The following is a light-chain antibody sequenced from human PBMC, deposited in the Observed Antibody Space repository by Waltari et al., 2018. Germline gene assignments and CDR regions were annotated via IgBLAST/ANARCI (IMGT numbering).Light chain of an antibody. Sequence: MTQSPSSLSASVGDTVTITCQASQGIGNSLNWYQQKPGKAPKLLIYGASSLQSGIPSRFSGSGSGTDFTLTISSLQPEDFATYYCQQSYTYPRTFGQGTKVEIK. CDR1: QGIGNS. CDR2: GAS. CDR3: QQSYTYPRT. J-gene: IGKJ1*01. V-gene: IGKV1-39*01.